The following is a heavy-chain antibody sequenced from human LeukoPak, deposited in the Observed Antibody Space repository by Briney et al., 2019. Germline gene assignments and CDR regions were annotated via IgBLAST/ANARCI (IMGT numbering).Heavy chain of an antibody. J-gene: IGHJ4*02. V-gene: IGHV3-23*01. Sequence: PGGSLRLSCPASGFTFSSYAMSWVRQAPGKGLEWVSAISGSGGSTYYADSVKGRFTISRDNSKNTLYLQMNSLRAEDTAVYYCAKEAAYGDYGVGESDYWGQGTLVTVSS. CDR1: GFTFSSYA. D-gene: IGHD4-17*01. CDR3: AKEAAYGDYGVGESDY. CDR2: ISGSGGST.